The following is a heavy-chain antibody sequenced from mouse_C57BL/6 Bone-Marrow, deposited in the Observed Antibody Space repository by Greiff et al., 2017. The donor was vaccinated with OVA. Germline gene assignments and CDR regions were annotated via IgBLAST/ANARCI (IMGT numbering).Heavy chain of an antibody. CDR2: IDPENGDT. J-gene: IGHJ4*01. V-gene: IGHV14-4*01. CDR3: TTNSNYIYYYAMDY. CDR1: GFNIKDDY. Sequence: SGAELVRPGASVKLSCTASGFNIKDDYMHWVKQRPEQGLEWIGWIDPENGDTEYASKFQGKATITADTSSNTAYLQLSSLTSEDTAVYYCTTNSNYIYYYAMDYWGQGTSVTVSS. D-gene: IGHD2-5*01.